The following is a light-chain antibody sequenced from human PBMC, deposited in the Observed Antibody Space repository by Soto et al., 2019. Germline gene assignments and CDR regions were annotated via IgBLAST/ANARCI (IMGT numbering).Light chain of an antibody. J-gene: IGLJ3*02. CDR2: EVS. CDR3: TSHTASSTWV. CDR1: SSDVGYDNY. Sequence: QSALTQPASVSGSPGQSITISCTGTSSDVGYDNYVSWFQQHPGKAPKLMIYEVSRRPSGASNRFSGSKSANTASLTISGLQAEDEADYYCTSHTASSTWVFGGGTKLTVL. V-gene: IGLV2-14*01.